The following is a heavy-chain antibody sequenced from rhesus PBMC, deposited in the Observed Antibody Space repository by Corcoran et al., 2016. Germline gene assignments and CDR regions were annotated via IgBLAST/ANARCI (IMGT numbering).Heavy chain of an antibody. CDR2: NNGNIGSN. J-gene: IGHJ4*01. V-gene: IGHV4-80*01. CDR1: GASISSYW. Sequence: QVQLQESGPGLVKPSETLSLTCAVSGASISSYWLSWFRQPPGKGLACMGVDWIGENNGNIGSNHSNHSLKIRVTISKDAAKNQFSLKLSSVTAADTAVYYCARVLPGTVAVDYWGQGVLVTVSS. CDR3: ARVLPGTVAVDY. D-gene: IGHD4-29*01.